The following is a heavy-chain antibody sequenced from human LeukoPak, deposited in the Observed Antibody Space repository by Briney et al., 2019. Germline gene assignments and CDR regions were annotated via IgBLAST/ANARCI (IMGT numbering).Heavy chain of an antibody. D-gene: IGHD2-15*01. CDR2: ISYDGINN. Sequence: GKSLRLSCAASGFTFSYCAMHWVRQAPGKGLEWVALISYDGINNYYADSVMGRFTISRDNSKNTLYLQMNSLGAEDRAVYYCAKEVSRISFFDYWGQVALITVSS. J-gene: IGHJ4*02. V-gene: IGHV3-30*18. CDR1: GFTFSYCA. CDR3: AKEVSRISFFDY.